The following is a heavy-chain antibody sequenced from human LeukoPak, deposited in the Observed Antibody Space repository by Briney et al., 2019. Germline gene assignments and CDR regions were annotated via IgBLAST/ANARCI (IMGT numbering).Heavy chain of an antibody. V-gene: IGHV1-69*05. CDR3: ARAYDFWSGYYYFDY. D-gene: IGHD3-3*01. CDR2: IIPIFGTA. J-gene: IGHJ4*02. Sequence: GASVKVSXKASGGTFSSYAISWVRQAPGQGLEWMGGIIPIFGTANYAQKFQGRVTITTDESTSTAYMELSSLRSEDTAVYYCARAYDFWSGYYYFDYWGQGTLVTVSS. CDR1: GGTFSSYA.